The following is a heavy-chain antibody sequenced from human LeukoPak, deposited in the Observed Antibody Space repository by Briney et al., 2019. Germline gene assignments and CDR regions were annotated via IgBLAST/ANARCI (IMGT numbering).Heavy chain of an antibody. CDR2: ISYDGSQT. D-gene: IGHD3-3*01. Sequence: GGSLRLSCAASGITFSIYGMHWVRQAPGKGLEWVSMISYDGSQTYYADSVKGRFTISRDNSKNTLYLQMNSLRAEDTAVYYCTKDQTDFWSGFYDHWGQGTLVTVSS. CDR3: TKDQTDFWSGFYDH. V-gene: IGHV3-30*18. CDR1: GITFSIYG. J-gene: IGHJ4*02.